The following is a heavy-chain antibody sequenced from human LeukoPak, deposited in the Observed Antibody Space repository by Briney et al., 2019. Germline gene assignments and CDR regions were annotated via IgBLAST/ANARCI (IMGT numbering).Heavy chain of an antibody. CDR2: INSDGSAT. V-gene: IGHV3-74*01. CDR1: GFTFSSYS. J-gene: IGHJ4*02. CDR3: ARGTAGYHSSYFDY. D-gene: IGHD3-16*02. Sequence: GGSLRLSCAASGFTFSSYSMNWVRQAPGKGLVWVSRINSDGSATAYADSVKGRFTISRDNAENTLYLQMNSLRAEDTAVYYCARGTAGYHSSYFDYWGQGTLVTVSS.